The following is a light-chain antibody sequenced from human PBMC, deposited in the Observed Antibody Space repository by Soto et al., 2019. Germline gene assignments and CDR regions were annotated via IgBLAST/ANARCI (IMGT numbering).Light chain of an antibody. Sequence: EIVLTQSPGTLSLSPGERATLSCRASQSVSSSYLAWYQQKPGQAPRLLIYGASSRATGIPDRFSGSGSGTDFTLTIRRLEPEDFAVYYCQQYGSSPNPFGQGTKLEIK. CDR1: QSVSSSY. CDR2: GAS. CDR3: QQYGSSPNP. V-gene: IGKV3-20*01. J-gene: IGKJ2*01.